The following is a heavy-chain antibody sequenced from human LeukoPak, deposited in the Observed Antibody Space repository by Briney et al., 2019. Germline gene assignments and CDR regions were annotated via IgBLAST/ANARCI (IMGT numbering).Heavy chain of an antibody. CDR3: ARESREAAGFKFFDF. J-gene: IGHJ4*02. V-gene: IGHV1-18*01. CDR2: ISASNGYI. CDR1: GYTFTSYD. D-gene: IGHD6-13*01. Sequence: GASVKVSCKASGYTFTSYDINWVRQATGQGLEWMGWISASNGYINYAQKFQGRVTMTTDRSTNTAYMELRSLIPDDTAVYYCARESREAAGFKFFDFWGQGTVVTVSS.